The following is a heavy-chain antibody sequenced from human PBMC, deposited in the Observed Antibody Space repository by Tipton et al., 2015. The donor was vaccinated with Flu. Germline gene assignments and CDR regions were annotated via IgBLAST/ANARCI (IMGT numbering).Heavy chain of an antibody. CDR1: GFTFSSYE. Sequence: SLRLSCAASGFTFSSYEMNWVRQAPGKGLEWVSYISSSGSTRYYADSVRGRSTITRDNSQNTVYLQMDNLRAEDTAVYYCAKEIPLAYIPGHGALDYWGQGTLVTVSS. CDR2: ISSSGSTR. J-gene: IGHJ4*02. D-gene: IGHD2-2*02. V-gene: IGHV3-48*03. CDR3: AKEIPLAYIPGHGALDY.